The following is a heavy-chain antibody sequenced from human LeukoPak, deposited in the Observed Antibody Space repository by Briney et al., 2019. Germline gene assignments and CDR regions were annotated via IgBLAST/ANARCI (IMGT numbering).Heavy chain of an antibody. D-gene: IGHD3-16*02. CDR2: INSDGSST. CDR1: GFTFSSYW. J-gene: IGHJ4*02. Sequence: GGTPRLSCAASGFTFSSYWMHWVRQAPGKGLVWVSRINSDGSSTSYADSVKGRFTISRDNAKNTLYLQMNSLRAEDTAVYYCAREHYVWGSYRHFDYWGQGTLVTVSS. CDR3: AREHYVWGSYRHFDY. V-gene: IGHV3-74*01.